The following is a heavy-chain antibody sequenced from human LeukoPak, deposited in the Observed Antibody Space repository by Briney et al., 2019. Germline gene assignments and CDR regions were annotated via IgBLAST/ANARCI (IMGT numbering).Heavy chain of an antibody. CDR2: VHFSGTT. CDR3: AREQYLAYDVFGF. Sequence: SQTLSLTCTVSGGSISSGDYSWSWIRQPPGRGLEWIGYVHFSGTTSFNPSLKSRVTISVDTSKNQFSLRLSSVTAADTAVYYCAREQYLAYDVFGFWGQGTMVTVSS. J-gene: IGHJ3*01. D-gene: IGHD4-11*01. V-gene: IGHV4-61*08. CDR1: GGSISSGDYS.